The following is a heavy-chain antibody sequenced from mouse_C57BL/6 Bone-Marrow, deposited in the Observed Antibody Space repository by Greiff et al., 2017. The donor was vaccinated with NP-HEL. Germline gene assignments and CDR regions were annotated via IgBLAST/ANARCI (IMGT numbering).Heavy chain of an antibody. CDR3: ARSAVVSGYFDV. CDR1: GYTFTSYW. CDR2: IYPSDSET. Sequence: QVQLQQPGAELVRPGSSVKLSCKASGYTFTSYWMDWVKQRPGQGLEWIGNIYPSDSETHYNQKFKDKATLTVDKSSSTAYMQLSSLTSEDSAVYYCARSAVVSGYFDVWGTGTTVTVSS. V-gene: IGHV1-61*01. D-gene: IGHD6-2*01. J-gene: IGHJ1*03.